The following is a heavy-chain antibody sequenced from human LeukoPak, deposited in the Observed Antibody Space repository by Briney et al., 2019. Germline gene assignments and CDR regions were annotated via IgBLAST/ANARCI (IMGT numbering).Heavy chain of an antibody. J-gene: IGHJ6*03. CDR2: MNPNSGNT. D-gene: IGHD6-19*01. CDR1: GYTFTSYD. V-gene: IGHV1-8*01. Sequence: GASVKVSCKASGYTFTSYDINWVRQATGQGLEWMGWMNPNSGNTGYAQKFQGRVTMTRNTSISTAYMELSSLRSEDTAVYYCARVGSGWSIYYYYYYMDVWGKGTTVTISS. CDR3: ARVGSGWSIYYYYYYMDV.